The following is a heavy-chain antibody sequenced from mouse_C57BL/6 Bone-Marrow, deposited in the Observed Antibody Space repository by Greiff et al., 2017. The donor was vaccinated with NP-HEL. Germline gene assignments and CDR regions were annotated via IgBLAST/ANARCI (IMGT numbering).Heavy chain of an antibody. Sequence: QVQLQQSDAELVKPGASVKISCKVSGYTFTDHTIHWMKQRPEQGLEWIGYIYPRDGSTKYNEKFKGKATLTADKSSSTAYMQLNSLTSEDSAVYFCAREVYYYGSSYGFAYWGQGTLVTVSA. V-gene: IGHV1-78*01. CDR3: AREVYYYGSSYGFAY. J-gene: IGHJ3*01. D-gene: IGHD1-1*01. CDR1: GYTFTDHT. CDR2: IYPRDGST.